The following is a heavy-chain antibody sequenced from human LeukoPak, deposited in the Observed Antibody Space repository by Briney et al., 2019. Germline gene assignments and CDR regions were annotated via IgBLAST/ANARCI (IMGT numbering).Heavy chain of an antibody. CDR2: INPNSGGT. J-gene: IGHJ4*01. CDR3: ARLAVAATGVSPDY. Sequence: ASVKVSCKASGYTFTGYYMRWVRQAPGQGLEWMGRINPNSGGTNYAQKFQGRVTMTRDTSISTAYMELSRLRSDDTAVYYCARLAVAATGVSPDYGGQGTLVTVSS. D-gene: IGHD6-19*01. CDR1: GYTFTGYY. V-gene: IGHV1-2*06.